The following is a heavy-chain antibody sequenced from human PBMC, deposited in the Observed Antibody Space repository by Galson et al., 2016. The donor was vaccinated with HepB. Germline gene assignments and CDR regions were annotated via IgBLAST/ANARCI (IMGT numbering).Heavy chain of an antibody. D-gene: IGHD6-13*01. CDR3: AKVTRPGISAPRYGMDV. CDR2: ISGSPTAT. J-gene: IGHJ6*04. Sequence: SLRLSCAASGFTFSSYAMTWVRQAPGRGLEWVSGISGSPTATSNADSLKGRFAISRDNSKNTLFLQMNNLRAEDTALYYCAKVTRPGISAPRYGMDVWGKGTPVTVSS. CDR1: GFTFSSYA. V-gene: IGHV3-23*01.